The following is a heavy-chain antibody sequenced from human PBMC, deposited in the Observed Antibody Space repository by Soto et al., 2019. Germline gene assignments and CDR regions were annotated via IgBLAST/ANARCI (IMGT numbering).Heavy chain of an antibody. Sequence: PSETLSLTCAVYGGSFSGYYWSWIRQPPGKGLEWIGEINHSGSTNYNPSLKSRVTISVDTSKNQFSLKLSSVTAADTAVYYCARVSQVVVAATPTGPTDYWGQGTLVTVSS. CDR3: ARVSQVVVAATPTGPTDY. V-gene: IGHV4-34*01. CDR1: GGSFSGYY. CDR2: INHSGST. D-gene: IGHD2-15*01. J-gene: IGHJ4*02.